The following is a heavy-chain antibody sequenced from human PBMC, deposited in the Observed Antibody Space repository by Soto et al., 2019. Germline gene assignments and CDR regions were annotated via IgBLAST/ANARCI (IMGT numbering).Heavy chain of an antibody. J-gene: IGHJ6*02. D-gene: IGHD6-13*01. CDR2: LYPGDSQI. CDR3: ARSNYSTNWIHDIDV. Sequence: GESLKISCKGSGYSFTTYWIGWVRQMPGKGLEWMGILYPGDSQIRYSPSFQGHVTISVDKSISTAYLQWNSLKASDTALYYCARSNYSTNWIHDIDVWGQGTTVTVSS. CDR1: GYSFTTYW. V-gene: IGHV5-51*01.